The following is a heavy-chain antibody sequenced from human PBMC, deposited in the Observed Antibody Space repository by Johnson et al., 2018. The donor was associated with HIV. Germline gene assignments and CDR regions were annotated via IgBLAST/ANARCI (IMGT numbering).Heavy chain of an antibody. V-gene: IGHV3-43D*03. D-gene: IGHD3-22*01. CDR1: GFTFDDYA. J-gene: IGHJ3*02. Sequence: VQLVESGGGLVKPGRSLRLSCAASGFTFDDYAMHWVRQAPGKGLEWVSGISWDGGSTYYADSEKGRFTISRDNSKHSLYLQMNSLRAEDTALYYCAKGGASYYDSPGDAFDIWGQGTMVTVSS. CDR2: ISWDGGST. CDR3: AKGGASYYDSPGDAFDI.